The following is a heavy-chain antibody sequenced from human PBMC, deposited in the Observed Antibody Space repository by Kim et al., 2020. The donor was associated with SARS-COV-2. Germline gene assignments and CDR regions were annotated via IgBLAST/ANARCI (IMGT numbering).Heavy chain of an antibody. J-gene: IGHJ6*02. D-gene: IGHD3-10*01. CDR2: INPSGGST. CDR1: GYTFTSYY. Sequence: ASVKVSCKASGYTFTSYYMHWVRQAPGQGLEWMGIINPSGGSTSYAQKFQGRVTMTRDTSTSTVYMELSSLRSEDTAVYYCARDPRITMVRGVIYYYGMDVWGQGTTVTVSS. V-gene: IGHV1-46*01. CDR3: ARDPRITMVRGVIYYYGMDV.